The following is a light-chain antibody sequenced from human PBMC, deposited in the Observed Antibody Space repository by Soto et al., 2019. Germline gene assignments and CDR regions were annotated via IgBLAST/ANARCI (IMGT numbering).Light chain of an antibody. J-gene: IGKJ5*01. V-gene: IGKV1-39*01. CDR1: QSITTY. CDR2: AAS. Sequence: DIQMTQSPSSLSASVGDRVTITCRASQSITTYLNWYQHKPGKAPKLLIYAASSLQSGVPSRFSGSGSGTDFTLTISRLQPEDFATYYCQQANSFPRTFGQGTRLEIK. CDR3: QQANSFPRT.